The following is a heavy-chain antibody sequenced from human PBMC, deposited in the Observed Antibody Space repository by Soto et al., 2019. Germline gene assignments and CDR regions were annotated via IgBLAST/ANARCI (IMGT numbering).Heavy chain of an antibody. Sequence: HPGGSLRLSCAASGFTFSSYAMHWVRQAPGKGLEWVAVISYDGSNKYYADSVKGRFTISRDNSKNTLYLQMNSLRAEDTALYYCAKVGGNYYYYGMDVWGRGTTVTVSS. CDR2: ISYDGSNK. CDR1: GFTFSSYA. D-gene: IGHD2-15*01. CDR3: AKVGGNYYYYGMDV. J-gene: IGHJ6*02. V-gene: IGHV3-30-3*01.